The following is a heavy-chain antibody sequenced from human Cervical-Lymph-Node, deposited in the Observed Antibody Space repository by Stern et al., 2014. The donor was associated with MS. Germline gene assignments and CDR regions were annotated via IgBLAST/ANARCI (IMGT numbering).Heavy chain of an antibody. CDR1: GGSISSGSYY. CDR3: ARWARDLSAFDY. CDR2: IYTSGST. J-gene: IGHJ4*02. V-gene: IGHV4-61*02. Sequence: QLQLQESGPGLVKPSQTLSLTCTVSGGSISSGSYYWSWIRQPAGKGLEXIVRIYTSGSTTYNPSLKSRVTISVDTSHNQFSLKRSSVTAADTAVYYCARWARDLSAFDYWGQGTLVTVSS. D-gene: IGHD3-16*02.